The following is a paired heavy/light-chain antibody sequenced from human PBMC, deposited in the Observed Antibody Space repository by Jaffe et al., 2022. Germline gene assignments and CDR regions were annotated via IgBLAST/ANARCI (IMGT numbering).Light chain of an antibody. CDR3: QQYNSYWT. CDR2: KAS. V-gene: IGKV1-5*03. J-gene: IGKJ2*01. Sequence: DIQMTQSPSTLSASVGDRVTITCRASQSISSWLAWYQQKPGKAPKLLIYKASSLESGVPSRFSGSGSGTEFTLTISSLQPDDFATYYCQQYNSYWTFGQGTKLEIK. CDR1: QSISSW.
Heavy chain of an antibody. Sequence: EVQLVESGGGLVQPGGSLRLSCAASGFTVSSNYMSWVRQAPGKGLEWVSVIYSGGSTYYADSVKGRFTISRDNSKNTLYLQMNSLRAEDTAVYYCARPLTYYYDSSGYYPPPPHRRDIWGQGTMVTVSS. D-gene: IGHD3-22*01. J-gene: IGHJ3*02. V-gene: IGHV3-66*02. CDR1: GFTVSSNY. CDR3: ARPLTYYYDSSGYYPPPPHRRDI. CDR2: IYSGGST.